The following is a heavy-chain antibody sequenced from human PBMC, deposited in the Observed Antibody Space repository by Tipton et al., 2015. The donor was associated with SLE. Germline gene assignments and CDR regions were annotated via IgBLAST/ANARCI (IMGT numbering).Heavy chain of an antibody. Sequence: GLVKPSETLSLTCTVSGGSISSHSSFWGWVRQPPGKGLEWIGYIHDSGRTNPNPSLRSRITMSLDTSKRQFSLRLSSVTAADTAVYYCARLQGLSESFGIDRWGQGTLVTVSS. CDR3: ARLQGLSESFGIDR. CDR1: GGSISSHSSF. D-gene: IGHD3-10*01. J-gene: IGHJ5*02. CDR2: IHDSGRT. V-gene: IGHV4-61*05.